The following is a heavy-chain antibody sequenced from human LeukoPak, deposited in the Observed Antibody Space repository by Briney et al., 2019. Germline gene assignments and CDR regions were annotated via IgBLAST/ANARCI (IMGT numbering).Heavy chain of an antibody. J-gene: IGHJ6*03. CDR2: IYYSGNT. CDR1: GVSISSSNSY. V-gene: IGHV4-39*01. Sequence: SETLSLTCTVSGVSISSSNSYWGWIRQPPGKGLEWIGSIYYSGNTYYNASLKSQVSTSIDTSKNQFSLKLTSVTAADTAVYYCARATRVVGYYYYYMDVWGKGTTVTVSS. CDR3: ARATRVVGYYYYYMDV. D-gene: IGHD2-15*01.